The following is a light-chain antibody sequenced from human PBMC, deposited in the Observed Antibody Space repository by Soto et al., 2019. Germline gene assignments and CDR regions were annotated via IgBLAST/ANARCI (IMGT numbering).Light chain of an antibody. V-gene: IGKV2-28*01. CDR2: LGS. CDR1: QSLLHSNGFNY. J-gene: IGKJ4*01. CDR3: MQALQTPLT. Sequence: DIVMTQSPLSLPVIPGEPASISCTSSQSLLHSNGFNYLDWFLQKPGQSPQLLIFLGSNRASGVPDRFSGSGSGTDFTLKISRVEAEDVGVYYCMQALQTPLTFGGGTRVEIK.